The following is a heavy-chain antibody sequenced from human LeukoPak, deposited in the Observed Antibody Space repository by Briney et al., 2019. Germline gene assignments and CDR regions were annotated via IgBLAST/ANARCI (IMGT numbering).Heavy chain of an antibody. V-gene: IGHV4-30-2*01. D-gene: IGHD1-1*01. CDR2: IYHSGSA. CDR3: AREPTGYYYGMDV. CDR1: GGSISSSGYS. Sequence: SETLSLTCAVSGGSISSSGYSWSWIRQPPGKGLEWIGYIYHSGSAYYNPSLKSRVTISVDRSKNQFSLKLRSLTAADTAVYYCAREPTGYYYGMDVWGQGTTVTVSS. J-gene: IGHJ6*02.